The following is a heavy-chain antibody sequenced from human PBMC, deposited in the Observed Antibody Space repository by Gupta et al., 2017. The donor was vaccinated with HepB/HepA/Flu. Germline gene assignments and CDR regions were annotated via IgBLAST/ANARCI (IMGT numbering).Heavy chain of an antibody. CDR3: AGVSWKRKFASAYYIGMDV. CDR2: INDRSRS. CDR1: GASLSGDY. V-gene: IGHV4-34*01. Sequence: QVQLQQWGAGLLKPSETLSLTCGVSGASLSGDYWSWVRQTPGKGLEWIGEINDRSRSNYNPALKSRITTSVDTCKNQFTLNLYYVTAADSAVYYCAGVSWKRKFASAYYIGMDVWGQGTKVTVSS. D-gene: IGHD1-1*01. J-gene: IGHJ6*02.